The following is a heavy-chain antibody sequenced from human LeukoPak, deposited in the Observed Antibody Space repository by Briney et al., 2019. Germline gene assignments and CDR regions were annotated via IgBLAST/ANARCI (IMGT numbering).Heavy chain of an antibody. J-gene: IGHJ4*02. D-gene: IGHD5-24*01. CDR3: ARGMATRHDY. CDR2: INHSGST. CDR1: GGSFSGYY. Sequence: SETLSLTCAVYGGSFSGYYWSWIRQPPGKGLEWIGEINHSGSTNYNPSLKSRVTISVDTSENQFSLKLSSVTAADTAVYYCARGMATRHDYWGQGTLVTVSS. V-gene: IGHV4-34*01.